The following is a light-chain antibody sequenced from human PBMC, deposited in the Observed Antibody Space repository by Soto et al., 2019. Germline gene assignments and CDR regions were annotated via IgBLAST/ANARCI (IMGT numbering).Light chain of an antibody. CDR2: LGS. V-gene: IGKV2-28*01. Sequence: DIVLTQSPLSLPVTPGEPASISCRSNQILLHANGYNYLDWYLQKPGQTPQLLIYLGSTRASGVPDRFSGSGSGTDFTLKISRVEAEDVGFYYCLQALQAASFGTGTKVDIK. CDR3: LQALQAAS. CDR1: QILLHANGYNY. J-gene: IGKJ3*01.